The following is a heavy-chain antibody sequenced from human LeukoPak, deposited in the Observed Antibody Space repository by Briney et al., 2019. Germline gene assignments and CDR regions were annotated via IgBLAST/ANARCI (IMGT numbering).Heavy chain of an antibody. J-gene: IGHJ4*02. V-gene: IGHV4-34*01. CDR2: INHSGST. D-gene: IGHD3-10*01. CDR1: GGSFSGYN. CDR3: AIWFGEAFDY. Sequence: SETLSLTCAVYGGSFSGYNWSWIRQPPGKGLEWIGEINHSGSTNYNPSLKSRVTISVDTSKNQFSLKLSSVTAADTAVYYCAIWFGEAFDYWGQGTLVTVSS.